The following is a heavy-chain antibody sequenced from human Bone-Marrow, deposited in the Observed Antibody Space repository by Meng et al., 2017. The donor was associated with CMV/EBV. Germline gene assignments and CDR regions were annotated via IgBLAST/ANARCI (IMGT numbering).Heavy chain of an antibody. CDR3: AKPGYDFWSGYWADYFDY. CDR1: GSPFDNYD. Sequence: GGTLRLSCAGSGSPFDNYDMKWVWQVPGKGLEWVSGINWNSRSIDYADSVRGRFTIPRDNAKNSLYLQMNSLRAEDTAVYYCAKPGYDFWSGYWADYFDYWGQGTLVTVSS. D-gene: IGHD3-3*01. CDR2: INWNSRSI. J-gene: IGHJ4*02. V-gene: IGHV3-9*01.